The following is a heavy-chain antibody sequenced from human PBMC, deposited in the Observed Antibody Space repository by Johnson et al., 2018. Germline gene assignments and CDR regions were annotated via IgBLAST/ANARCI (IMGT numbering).Heavy chain of an antibody. J-gene: IGHJ3*02. Sequence: EVQLLESGGGLVQPGGSLKLSCAASGFTFSGSAMHWVRQASGKGLEWVGRIRSKANNYATAYAASVKGRFTVSRDDSKNTAYLQMNSLKTEDTAVYYCTRDPDLSSGGGDDAFDIWGQGTMVTVSS. CDR2: IRSKANNYAT. CDR3: TRDPDLSSGGGDDAFDI. V-gene: IGHV3-73*02. CDR1: GFTFSGSA. D-gene: IGHD2-15*01.